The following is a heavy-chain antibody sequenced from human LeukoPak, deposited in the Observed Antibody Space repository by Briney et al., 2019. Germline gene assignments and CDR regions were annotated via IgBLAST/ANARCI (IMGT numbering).Heavy chain of an antibody. CDR1: GDSVSSNSAA. Sequence: SQTLSLTCAISGDSVSSNSAAWNWIRQSPSRGLEWLGRTYYRSKWYNDCAASVKSRIAINADTSKNQFYLQLNSVTPEDTAVYYCARGTGTTFDYWGQGALVTVSS. D-gene: IGHD1-1*01. CDR3: ARGTGTTFDY. V-gene: IGHV6-1*01. J-gene: IGHJ4*02. CDR2: TYYRSKWYN.